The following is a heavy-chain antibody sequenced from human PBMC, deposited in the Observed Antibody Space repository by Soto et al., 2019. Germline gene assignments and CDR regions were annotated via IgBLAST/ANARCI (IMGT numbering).Heavy chain of an antibody. Sequence: PSETLSLTCTVSGDSISSYYRNWIRQPPGKGLEWIGYIHYTWSTNYNPSLQSRVTMSVDTSQNQFSLRLSSVTAADTAVYYCVREGGGTGDYPDAFDLWGQGTMVTVSS. CDR1: GDSISSYY. D-gene: IGHD3-9*01. CDR3: VREGGGTGDYPDAFDL. CDR2: IHYTWST. V-gene: IGHV4-59*01. J-gene: IGHJ3*01.